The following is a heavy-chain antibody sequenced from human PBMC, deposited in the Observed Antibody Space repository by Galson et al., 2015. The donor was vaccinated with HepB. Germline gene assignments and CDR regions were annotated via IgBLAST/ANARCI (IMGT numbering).Heavy chain of an antibody. V-gene: IGHV1-18*04. CDR2: ISAYNGNT. CDR1: GYTFTSYG. J-gene: IGHJ6*02. Sequence: SVKVSCKASGYTFTSYGISWVRQAPGQGLEWMGWISAYNGNTNYAQKLQGRVTMTTDTSTSTAYMELRSLRSDDTAVYYCARVFQYSSNYGMDVWGQGTTVTVS. D-gene: IGHD6-13*01. CDR3: ARVFQYSSNYGMDV.